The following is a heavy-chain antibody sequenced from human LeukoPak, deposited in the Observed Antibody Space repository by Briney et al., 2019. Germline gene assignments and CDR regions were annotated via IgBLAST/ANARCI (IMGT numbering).Heavy chain of an antibody. CDR2: IKQDGSEK. J-gene: IGHJ6*03. CDR3: AREGQRWDFYHYYMDV. CDR1: GFTFSSYW. Sequence: RLSCAASGFTFSSYWMSWVRQAPGKGLEWVANIKQDGSEKYYVDSVKGRFTISRDNAKNSLYLQMNSLRAEDTAVYYCAREGQRWDFYHYYMDVWGKGTTVTVSS. V-gene: IGHV3-7*01. D-gene: IGHD6-25*01.